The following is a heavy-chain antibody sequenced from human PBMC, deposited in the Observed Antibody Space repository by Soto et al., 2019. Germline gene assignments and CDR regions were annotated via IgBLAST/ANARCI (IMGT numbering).Heavy chain of an antibody. CDR3: ARDTPGIAVAGPRGFDY. V-gene: IGHV1-18*01. CDR2: ISAYNGNT. J-gene: IGHJ4*02. CDR1: GYTFTSYG. Sequence: QVQLVQSGAEVKKPGASVKVSCKASGYTFTSYGISWVRQAPGQGLEWMGWISAYNGNTNYAQKLQGRVTRTTDTSTSTAYMELRSLRSDDTAVYYCARDTPGIAVAGPRGFDYWGQGTLVTVSS. D-gene: IGHD6-19*01.